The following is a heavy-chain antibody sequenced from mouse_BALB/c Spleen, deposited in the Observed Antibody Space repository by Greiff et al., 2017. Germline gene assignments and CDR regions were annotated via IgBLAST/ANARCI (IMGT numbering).Heavy chain of an antibody. D-gene: IGHD2-14*01. V-gene: IGHV5-9-3*01. CDR3: ARPDRYEPYFDY. CDR2: ISSGGSYT. J-gene: IGHJ2*01. Sequence: VQLKESGGGLVKPGGSLKLSCAASGFTFSSYAMSWVRQTPEKRLEWVATISSGGSYTYYPDSVKGRFTISRDNAKNTLYLQMSSLRSEDTAMYYCARPDRYEPYFDYWGQGTTLTVSS. CDR1: GFTFSSYA.